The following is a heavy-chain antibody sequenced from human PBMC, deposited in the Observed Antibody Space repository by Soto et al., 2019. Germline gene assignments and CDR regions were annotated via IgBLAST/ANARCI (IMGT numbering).Heavy chain of an antibody. CDR1: GFTFSSYS. D-gene: IGHD3-10*01. CDR3: ARDSDSSYYFDY. CDR2: ISSSSSYI. Sequence: GGSLRLSCAASGFTFSSYSMNWVRQAPGKGLEWVSRISSSSSYIYYADSVKGRFTISRDNAKNSLYLQMNSLRAEDTAVYYCARDSDSSYYFDYWGQGTLVTISS. V-gene: IGHV3-21*01. J-gene: IGHJ4*02.